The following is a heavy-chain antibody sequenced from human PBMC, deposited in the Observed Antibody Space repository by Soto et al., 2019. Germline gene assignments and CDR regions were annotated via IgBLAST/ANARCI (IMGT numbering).Heavy chain of an antibody. V-gene: IGHV1-69*13. CDR3: ARVAPGWSSYDSSGYYRPLDY. CDR1: GGTFSNYT. D-gene: IGHD3-22*01. CDR2: IIPIFGTA. J-gene: IGHJ4*02. Sequence: GASVKVSCKASGGTFSNYTISWVRQAPGQGLEWMGGIIPIFGTANYAQKFQGRVTITADESTSTAYMELSSLRSEDTAVYYCARVAPGWSSYDSSGYYRPLDYWGQGTLVTVSS.